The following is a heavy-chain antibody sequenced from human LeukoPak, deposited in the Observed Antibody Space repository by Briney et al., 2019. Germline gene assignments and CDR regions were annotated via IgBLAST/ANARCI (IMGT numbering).Heavy chain of an antibody. D-gene: IGHD6-13*01. Sequence: ASVKVSCKASGYTFTSYGISWVRQAPGQGLEWMGWISTYNSNTNLAQKFQGRVTMTTDTSTSTAYMELRSPRSDDTAVYYCARDHHGSSYWGQGTLVAVSS. CDR2: ISTYNSNT. V-gene: IGHV1-18*01. CDR1: GYTFTSYG. J-gene: IGHJ4*02. CDR3: ARDHHGSSY.